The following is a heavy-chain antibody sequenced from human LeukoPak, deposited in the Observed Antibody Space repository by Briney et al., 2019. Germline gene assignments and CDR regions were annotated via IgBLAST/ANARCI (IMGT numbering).Heavy chain of an antibody. D-gene: IGHD3-9*01. J-gene: IGHJ4*02. CDR3: ARASPAYDILTGFDY. CDR2: INPNSGGT. V-gene: IGHV1-2*02. CDR1: GYTFTGYY. Sequence: APVKVSCKASGYTFTGYYMHWVRQAPGQGLEWMGWINPNSGGTNYAQKFQGRVTMTRDTSISTAYMELSRLRSDDTAVYYCARASPAYDILTGFDYWGQGTLVTVSS.